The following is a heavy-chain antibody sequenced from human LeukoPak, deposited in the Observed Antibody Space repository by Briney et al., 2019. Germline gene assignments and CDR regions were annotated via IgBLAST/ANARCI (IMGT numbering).Heavy chain of an antibody. D-gene: IGHD6-13*01. CDR2: IYYSGTT. V-gene: IGHV4-31*03. J-gene: IGHJ5*02. Sequence: PSETLSLTCTVSGGSISSGDFYWSWIRQHPGKGLEWIGYIYYSGTTYYSPSLKSRVTISLDTTKNQFSLKLSSVTAADTAVYYCARGSIAAAEGSHWFDPWGQGTLVTVSS. CDR1: GGSISSGDFY. CDR3: ARGSIAAAEGSHWFDP.